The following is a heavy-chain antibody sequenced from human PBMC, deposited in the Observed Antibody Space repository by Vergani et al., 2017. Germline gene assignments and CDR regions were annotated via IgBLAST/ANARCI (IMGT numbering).Heavy chain of an antibody. D-gene: IGHD5-18*01. Sequence: QVQLQESGPGLVKPSQTLSLTCTVSGGSISSGSYYWSWIRQPAGKGLEWIGRIYTSGSTNYNPSLKSRVTISVDTSKNQFSLKLSAVTAADTAVHYCARAEDVDTAMSAFDIGGQGTMVTVSS. CDR3: ARAEDVDTAMSAFDI. CDR1: GGSISSGSYY. J-gene: IGHJ3*02. CDR2: IYTSGST. V-gene: IGHV4-61*02.